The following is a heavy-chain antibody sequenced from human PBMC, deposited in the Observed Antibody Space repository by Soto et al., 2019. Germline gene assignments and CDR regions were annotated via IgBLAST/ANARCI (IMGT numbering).Heavy chain of an antibody. CDR2: ISGGGDSI. J-gene: IGHJ4*02. CDR1: GFMFSDYA. CDR3: AKDPVAIAGTIYFEY. V-gene: IGHV3-23*01. Sequence: GGSLRLSCAASGFMFSDYAMSWVRQAPGKGLEWVSSISGGGDSIYYADSVKGSFTMSRDNSKNTLFLQMNNLGAEDTAVYYCAKDPVAIAGTIYFEYWGQGTPVTVSS. D-gene: IGHD6-19*01.